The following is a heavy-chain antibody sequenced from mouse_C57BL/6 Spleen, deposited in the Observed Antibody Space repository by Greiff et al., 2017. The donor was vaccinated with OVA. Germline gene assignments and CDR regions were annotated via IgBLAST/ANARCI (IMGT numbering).Heavy chain of an antibody. V-gene: IGHV1-18*01. CDR2: INPNNVGT. CDR3: ARMGFFAY. J-gene: IGHJ3*01. Sequence: HLPPSLPSLFTPFSSFHIPFHSSFYTFTSYNIDFLKHIHGKSLEWIGDINPNNVGTIYNQKFKGKATLTVDKSSSTAYMELRSLTSEDTAVYYCARMGFFAYWGQGTLVTVSA. CDR1: FYTFTSYN. D-gene: IGHD4-1*01.